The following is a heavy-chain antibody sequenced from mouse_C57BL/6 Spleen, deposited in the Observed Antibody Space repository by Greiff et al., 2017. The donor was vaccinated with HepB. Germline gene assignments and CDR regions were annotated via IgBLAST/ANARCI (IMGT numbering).Heavy chain of an antibody. CDR2: ISSGSSTI. V-gene: IGHV5-17*01. CDR1: GFTFSDYG. D-gene: IGHD2-1*01. Sequence: EVMLVESGGGLVKPGGSLKLSCAASGFTFSDYGMHWVRQAPEKGLEWVAYISSGSSTIYYADTVKGRFTISRDNAKNTLFLQMTSLRSEDTAMYYCAREGNYQYYFDYWGQGTTLTVSS. J-gene: IGHJ2*01. CDR3: AREGNYQYYFDY.